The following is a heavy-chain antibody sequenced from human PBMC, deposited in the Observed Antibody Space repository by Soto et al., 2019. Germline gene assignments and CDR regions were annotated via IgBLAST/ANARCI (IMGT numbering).Heavy chain of an antibody. CDR2: IWYDGSNK. J-gene: IGHJ4*02. Sequence: GGSLRLSCAASGFTFSSYGMHWVRQAPGKGLEWVAVIWYDGSNKYYADSVKGRFTISRDNSKNTLYLQMNSLRAEDTAVYYCARAGRGWYWEFYWGQGTLVTVSS. CDR3: ARAGRGWYWEFY. CDR1: GFTFSSYG. D-gene: IGHD6-19*01. V-gene: IGHV3-33*01.